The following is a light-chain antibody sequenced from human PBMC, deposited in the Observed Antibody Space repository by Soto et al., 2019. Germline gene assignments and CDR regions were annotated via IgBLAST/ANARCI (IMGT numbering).Light chain of an antibody. Sequence: EIVLTQSPDTLSLSPGERVTLSCRASQSVSKNYLAWYQQKPGPAPRLLNYAASSTATVTPDRFSGYGSGTEYTLIISRLEAEDVAAYYCQQYASSRFTFGGGTKVDIK. CDR1: QSVSKNY. V-gene: IGKV3-20*01. J-gene: IGKJ4*01. CDR2: AAS. CDR3: QQYASSRFT.